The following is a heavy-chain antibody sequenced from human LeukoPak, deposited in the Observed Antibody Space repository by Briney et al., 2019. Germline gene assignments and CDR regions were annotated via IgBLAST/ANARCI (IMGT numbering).Heavy chain of an antibody. J-gene: IGHJ6*03. CDR3: AKGSGYAAQYYYYYMDV. V-gene: IGHV3-30*02. Sequence: GGSLSLSYAAAGFTFSSYGMHWVRRAAGKGLEWVAFIRYDGSNKYYADSVKGRFTISRDNSKNTLYLHVNSLRPEDTAVYYRAKGSGYAAQYYYYYMDVWGKGTTVTISS. CDR2: IRYDGSNK. D-gene: IGHD5-12*01. CDR1: GFTFSSYG.